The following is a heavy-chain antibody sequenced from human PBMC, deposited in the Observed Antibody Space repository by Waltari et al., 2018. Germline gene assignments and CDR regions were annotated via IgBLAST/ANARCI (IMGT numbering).Heavy chain of an antibody. V-gene: IGHV1-8*03. CDR3: ARTTAARRTHYYYMDV. J-gene: IGHJ6*03. CDR1: VYSFTDFD. D-gene: IGHD6-6*01. Sequence: QVQLVQSGAAVKKPGASGKVSCRASVYSFTDFDINWVRQAPGQGLEWMGWLSPHNGNSGYAPQFHGRVAISGDTAITTAYMELSSLTSDDTAVYYCARTTAARRTHYYYMDVWGEGTTVTISS. CDR2: LSPHNGNS.